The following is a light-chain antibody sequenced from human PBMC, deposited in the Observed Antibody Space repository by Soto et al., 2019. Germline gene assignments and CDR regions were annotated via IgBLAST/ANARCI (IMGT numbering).Light chain of an antibody. CDR2: EVS. Sequence: QSVLTQPASVSGSPGQSITISCTGSSSDVGIYKYVSWYQQHPGTPPRLMIYEVSNRPSGVSNRFSGSKSGNTASLTISGLQAEDEADYYCSSYASDSSLVFGGGTKLTVL. CDR1: SSDVGIYKY. V-gene: IGLV2-14*01. J-gene: IGLJ3*02. CDR3: SSYASDSSLV.